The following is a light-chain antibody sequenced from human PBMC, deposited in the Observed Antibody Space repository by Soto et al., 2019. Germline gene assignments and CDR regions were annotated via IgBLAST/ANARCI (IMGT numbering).Light chain of an antibody. CDR1: QSVSSW. V-gene: IGKV1-5*03. CDR3: QRYDSYSQT. CDR2: KAS. J-gene: IGKJ1*01. Sequence: DIQMTQSPSTLSASVGDRVTITCRASQSVSSWLAWYQQKPGKAPKLLIYKASNLESGVPSRFSGRGSGTEFTLAISSLQPDDFATYYCQRYDSYSQTFGQGTKVEI.